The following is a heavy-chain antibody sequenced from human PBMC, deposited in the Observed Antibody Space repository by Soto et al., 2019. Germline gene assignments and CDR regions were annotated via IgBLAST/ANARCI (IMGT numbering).Heavy chain of an antibody. D-gene: IGHD5-18*01. CDR3: ARASSYDPFYYYYYGMDV. CDR1: GDSVSSNSAA. V-gene: IGHV6-1*01. J-gene: IGHJ6*02. CDR2: TYYRSKWYN. Sequence: SQTLSLTCAISGDSVSSNSAAWNWIRQSPSRGLEWLGRTYYRSKWYNDYAVSVKSRITINPDTSKNQFSLQLNSVTPEDTAVFYCARASSYDPFYYYYYGMDVWGQGTTVTVS.